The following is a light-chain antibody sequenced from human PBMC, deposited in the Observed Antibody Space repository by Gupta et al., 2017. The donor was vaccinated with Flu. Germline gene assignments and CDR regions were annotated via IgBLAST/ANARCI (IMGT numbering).Light chain of an antibody. CDR3: QQRSNWPIT. Sequence: PATLSLSPGERATLSCRASQSVSSYLAWYQQKPGQAPRLLIYDASNRATGIPARFSGSGSGTDFTLTISSLEPEDFAVYYCQQRSNWPITFGQGTKMEIK. J-gene: IGKJ2*01. V-gene: IGKV3-11*01. CDR2: DAS. CDR1: QSVSSY.